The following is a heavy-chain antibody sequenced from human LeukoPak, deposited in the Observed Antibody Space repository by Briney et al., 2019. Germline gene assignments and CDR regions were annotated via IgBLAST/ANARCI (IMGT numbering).Heavy chain of an antibody. Sequence: GGSLRLSCAASGFSFSDYSIDWVRQAPGKGLEWVSSISPSSRYIYYADSVKGRFTISRDNAKNSLYLQMNSLRAEDTAAYYCARGRGCSSMSCYLDYWGQGTLVTVSS. CDR1: GFSFSDYS. V-gene: IGHV3-21*01. CDR3: ARGRGCSSMSCYLDY. J-gene: IGHJ4*02. D-gene: IGHD2-2*01. CDR2: ISPSSRYI.